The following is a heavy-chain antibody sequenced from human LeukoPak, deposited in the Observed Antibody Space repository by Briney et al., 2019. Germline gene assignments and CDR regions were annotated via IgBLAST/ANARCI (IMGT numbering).Heavy chain of an antibody. D-gene: IGHD3-22*01. CDR3: ARGSDSSGYFFDY. V-gene: IGHV3-48*03. CDR1: GFTFSSYE. J-gene: IGHJ4*02. CDR2: ISSSGSTI. Sequence: GGSLRLSCAASGFTFSSYEMNWVRQAPGKGLEWVSYISSSGSTIYHADSVKGRFTISRDNAKNSLYLQMNSLRAEDTAVYYCARGSDSSGYFFDYWGQGTLVTVSS.